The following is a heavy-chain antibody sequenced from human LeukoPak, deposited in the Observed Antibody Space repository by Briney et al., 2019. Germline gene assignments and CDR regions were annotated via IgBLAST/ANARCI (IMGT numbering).Heavy chain of an antibody. V-gene: IGHV3-15*01. D-gene: IGHD6-19*01. CDR2: IKSKTDGGTT. CDR3: TTTAVADLGFDY. CDR1: GFSLSNHY. J-gene: IGHJ4*02. Sequence: GGSLRLSCAASGFSLSNHYMDWVRQAPGKGLEWVGRIKSKTDGGTTDYAAPVKGRFTISRDGSKNTLYLQMNSLKTEDTAVYYCTTTAVADLGFDYWGQGTLVTVSS.